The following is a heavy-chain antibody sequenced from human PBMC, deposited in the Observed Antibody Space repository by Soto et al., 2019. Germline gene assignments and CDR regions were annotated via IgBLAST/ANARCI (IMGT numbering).Heavy chain of an antibody. J-gene: IGHJ4*02. CDR3: ARCSGWYGQCYFDC. CDR2: IYPDGRT. Sequence: DVQLVETGGGLIQPGGSLRLSRAAAGFIVSSSYMSWVRQAPGKGLEWVSVIYPDGRTSYADSVKGRFTISRDNSKNTLYLQMNSLSAEATAVYYCARCSGWYGQCYFDCWGQGTLVNVSS. V-gene: IGHV3-53*02. CDR1: GFIVSSSY. D-gene: IGHD6-13*01.